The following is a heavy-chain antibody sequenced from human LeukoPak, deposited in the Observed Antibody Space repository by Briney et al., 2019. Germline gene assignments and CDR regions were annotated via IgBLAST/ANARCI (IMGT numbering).Heavy chain of an antibody. V-gene: IGHV4-59*11. CDR1: GGSISSHY. J-gene: IGHJ6*03. CDR3: ARTGGGYYDSSGYYSYYYYYYMDV. D-gene: IGHD3-22*01. CDR2: IYYSGST. Sequence: SETLSLTCTVSGGSISSHYWSWIRQPPGKGLEWIGYIYYSGSTNYNPSLKSRVTISVDTSKNQFSLKLSSVTAADTAVYYCARTGGGYYDSSGYYSYYYYYYMDVWGKGTTVTVSS.